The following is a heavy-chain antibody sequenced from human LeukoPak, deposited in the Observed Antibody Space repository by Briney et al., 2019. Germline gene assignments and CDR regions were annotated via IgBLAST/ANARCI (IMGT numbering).Heavy chain of an antibody. Sequence: PSETLSLTCTVSGYSISSGYYWGWIRQPPGKGLEWIGSIYHSGSTYYNPSLKSRVTISVDTSKNQFSLKLSSVTAADTAVYYCAREDRQEYYFDYWGQGTLVTVSS. CDR2: IYHSGST. J-gene: IGHJ4*02. CDR1: GYSISSGYY. V-gene: IGHV4-38-2*02. D-gene: IGHD2-15*01. CDR3: AREDRQEYYFDY.